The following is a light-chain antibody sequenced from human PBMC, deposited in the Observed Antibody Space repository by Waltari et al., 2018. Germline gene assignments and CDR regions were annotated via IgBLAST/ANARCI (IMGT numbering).Light chain of an antibody. CDR2: AAS. V-gene: IGKV1-9*01. CDR3: QQLNSYQWT. CDR1: QGISNH. J-gene: IGKJ1*01. Sequence: IQLTQSPSSLSASVGDRVTITCRVSQGISNHLAWYQQKPGKAPKLLIYAASTLQSGVPSRFSGIGSGTDFTLTISSLQPEDFATYCCQQLNSYQWTFGQGSKVEIK.